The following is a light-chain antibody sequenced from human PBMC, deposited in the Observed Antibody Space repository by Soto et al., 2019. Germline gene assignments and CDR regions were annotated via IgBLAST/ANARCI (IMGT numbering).Light chain of an antibody. CDR1: ESVGSTF. V-gene: IGKV3-20*01. Sequence: EIVLTQSPGTLSLSPGERATLSCRASESVGSTFLAWLQQKPGQAPRLLIYGASSRAIDIPERFSGSGSGTALTLTISRLEPEDFAVYFCHHYGSSPPNTFGGGTKVEIK. J-gene: IGKJ4*01. CDR3: HHYGSSPPNT. CDR2: GAS.